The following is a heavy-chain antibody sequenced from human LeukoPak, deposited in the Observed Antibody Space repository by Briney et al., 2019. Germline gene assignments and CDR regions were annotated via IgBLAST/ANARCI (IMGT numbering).Heavy chain of an antibody. CDR2: IRYDGSDK. CDR1: GFILSNYD. Sequence: GGSLSLSCAASGFILSNYDMHWVRQAPGMGPEWVTFIRYDGSDKYYADSVKGRFTVSRDNSKNTLYLQMNSLAAEDTAVYFCAKGISSSWGWFFDYWGQGTLVTVSS. CDR3: AKGISSSWGWFFDY. J-gene: IGHJ4*02. D-gene: IGHD6-6*01. V-gene: IGHV3-30*02.